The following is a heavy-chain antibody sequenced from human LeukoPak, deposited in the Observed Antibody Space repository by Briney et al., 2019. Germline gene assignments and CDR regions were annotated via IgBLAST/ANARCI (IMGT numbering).Heavy chain of an antibody. D-gene: IGHD5-12*01. CDR2: ISYDGSNK. V-gene: IGHV3-30*18. CDR1: GFTFSSYG. CDR3: AKEYSGYPAFDY. Sequence: GRSLRLSCAASGFTFSSYGMHWVRQAPGKGLEWVAVISYDGSNKYYADSVKGRFTISRDNSKNTLYLQMSSLRAEDTAVYYCAKEYSGYPAFDYWGQGTLVTVSS. J-gene: IGHJ4*02.